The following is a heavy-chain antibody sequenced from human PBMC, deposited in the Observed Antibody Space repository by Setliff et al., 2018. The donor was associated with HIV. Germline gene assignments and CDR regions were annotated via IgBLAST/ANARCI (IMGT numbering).Heavy chain of an antibody. Sequence: GESLKISCAASGFTFRSYSMTWVRQAPGKGLEWVSYISSSGTTKYYAGSMKGRFTISRDNLKNSLYLQMDSLRAEDTAVYYCAKEGDSAVAYYYYYMDVWGTGTAVTVSS. CDR3: AKEGDSAVAYYYYYMDV. V-gene: IGHV3-48*01. D-gene: IGHD5-18*01. CDR2: ISSSGTTK. CDR1: GFTFRSYS. J-gene: IGHJ6*03.